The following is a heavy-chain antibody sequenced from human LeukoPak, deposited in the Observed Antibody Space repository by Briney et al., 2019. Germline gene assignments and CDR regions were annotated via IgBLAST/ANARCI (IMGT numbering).Heavy chain of an antibody. V-gene: IGHV3-66*01. CDR3: VRYNRPVGAHDY. Sequence: GGSLRLSCAASGFTFSTYTINWVRQAPGKGLEWASVIYSGISTYYADSVKGRFSISRDNSKNTLYLQMNSLRAEDTAVYYCVRYNRPVGAHDYWGQGTLVTVSS. J-gene: IGHJ4*02. D-gene: IGHD1-26*01. CDR2: IYSGIST. CDR1: GFTFSTYT.